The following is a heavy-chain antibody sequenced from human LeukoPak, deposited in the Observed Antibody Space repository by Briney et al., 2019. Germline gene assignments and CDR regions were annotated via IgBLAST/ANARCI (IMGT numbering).Heavy chain of an antibody. CDR1: GYTFSNYW. V-gene: IGHV5-51*01. D-gene: IGHD1-1*01. CDR2: IFPGDSDT. J-gene: IGHJ4*02. Sequence: GESLKISCKGSGYTFSNYWIGWVRQIPGKGLEWMGIIFPGDSDTRYSPSFQGQVTISADKSISTAYLQWSSLKASDTAMYYCARPPSGGYNFEFDYWGQGTLVTVSS. CDR3: ARPPSGGYNFEFDY.